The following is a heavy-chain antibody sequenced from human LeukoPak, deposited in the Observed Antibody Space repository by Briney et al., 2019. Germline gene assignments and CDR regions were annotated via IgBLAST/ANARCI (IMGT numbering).Heavy chain of an antibody. CDR2: INGGNGNT. CDR3: VRDGGYQLLVI. J-gene: IGHJ4*02. Sequence: GASVKVSCKASGYTFTSYGISWVRQAPGQSLEWMGYINGGNGNTEYSQKFQGRLTITRDISATTAYMELSSLRSEDTAVYYCVRDGGYQLLVIWGRGTLITVSS. D-gene: IGHD2-2*01. V-gene: IGHV1-3*01. CDR1: GYTFTSYG.